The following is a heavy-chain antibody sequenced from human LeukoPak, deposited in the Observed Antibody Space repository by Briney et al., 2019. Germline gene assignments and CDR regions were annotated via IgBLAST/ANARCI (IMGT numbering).Heavy chain of an antibody. Sequence: GASVKLSCKASGGTFSSYAISWVRQAPGQGLEWMGGIIPIFGTANYAQKFQGRVTITADESTSTAYMELSSLRSEDTAVYYCAADYDILTGYYNGYFDYWLQGTLVTVSS. CDR3: AADYDILTGYYNGYFDY. D-gene: IGHD3-9*01. CDR2: IIPIFGTA. V-gene: IGHV1-69*13. CDR1: GGTFSSYA. J-gene: IGHJ4*02.